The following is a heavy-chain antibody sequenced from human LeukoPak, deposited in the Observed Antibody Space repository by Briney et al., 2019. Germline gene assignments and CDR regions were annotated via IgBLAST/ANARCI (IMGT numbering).Heavy chain of an antibody. CDR3: AGAPSSASRLWFDP. D-gene: IGHD3-22*01. V-gene: IGHV3-11*04. CDR2: ISRSGSTK. Sequence: GRSLRLSCAASGFTFSDYNMRWIRQAPGKGLEWVSSISRSGSTKYYADSVKGRFTISRDNAKNSLYLQMNSLRAEDTAVYYCAGAPSSASRLWFDPWGQGILVTVSS. CDR1: GFTFSDYN. J-gene: IGHJ5*02.